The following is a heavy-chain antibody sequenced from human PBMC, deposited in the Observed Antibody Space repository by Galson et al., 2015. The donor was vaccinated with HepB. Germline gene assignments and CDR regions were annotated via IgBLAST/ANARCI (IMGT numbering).Heavy chain of an antibody. V-gene: IGHV1-18*01. Sequence: SVKVSCKASGYTFTSYGISWVRQAPGQGLEWMGWISAYNGNTNHAQKLQGRVTMTTDTSTSTAYMELRSLRSDDTAVYYCARVGYCSGGSCYFNMDVWGKGTTVTVSS. CDR3: ARVGYCSGGSCYFNMDV. CDR1: GYTFTSYG. CDR2: ISAYNGNT. J-gene: IGHJ6*03. D-gene: IGHD2-15*01.